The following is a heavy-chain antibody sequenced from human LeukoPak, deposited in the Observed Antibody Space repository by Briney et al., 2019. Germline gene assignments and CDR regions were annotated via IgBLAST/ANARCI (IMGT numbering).Heavy chain of an antibody. CDR1: GGSISSGGYY. Sequence: PSETLSLTCTVSGGSISSGGYYWSWIRQHPGKGLEWIGYIYYSGSTYYNPSLKSRVTISVDTSKNQFSLKLSSVTAADTAVYYCARDRQVAVGYFDCWGQGTLVTVSS. CDR2: IYYSGST. D-gene: IGHD3-10*01. J-gene: IGHJ4*02. V-gene: IGHV4-31*03. CDR3: ARDRQVAVGYFDC.